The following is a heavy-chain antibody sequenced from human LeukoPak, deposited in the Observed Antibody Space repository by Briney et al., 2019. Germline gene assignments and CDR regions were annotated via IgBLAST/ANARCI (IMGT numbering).Heavy chain of an antibody. D-gene: IGHD1-26*01. J-gene: IGHJ4*02. CDR1: GGSISSGGYY. CDR2: IYHSGST. V-gene: IGHV4-30-2*02. CDR3: ARMSSYGHLCFDY. Sequence: SQTLSLTCTVSGGSISSGGYYWSWIRQPPGKGLEWIGYIYHSGSTYYNPSLKSRVTISVDTSKNQFSLKLTSVTAADTAIYYCARMSSYGHLCFDYWGQGTLVTVSS.